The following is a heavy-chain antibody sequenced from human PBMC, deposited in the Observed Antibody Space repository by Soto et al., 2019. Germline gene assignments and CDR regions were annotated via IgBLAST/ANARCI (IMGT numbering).Heavy chain of an antibody. D-gene: IGHD6-13*01. V-gene: IGHV4-39*01. CDR2: ISYTGST. Sequence: QLRLQESGPGLVKPSETLSLTCTVSGGSISSSSYYWGWIRQPPGKGLEWIGSISYTGSTYYNPSLKSRVTISVDTSKNQFSLKLISVTAADTAVYYCARHLVAAAGTYWGQGTLVTVSS. CDR3: ARHLVAAAGTY. J-gene: IGHJ4*02. CDR1: GGSISSSSYY.